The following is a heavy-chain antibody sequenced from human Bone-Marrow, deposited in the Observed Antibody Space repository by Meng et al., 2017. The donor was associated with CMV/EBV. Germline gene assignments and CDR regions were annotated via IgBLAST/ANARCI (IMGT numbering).Heavy chain of an antibody. CDR3: ARDPRWLESLDY. D-gene: IGHD3-22*01. V-gene: IGHV3-30-3*01. CDR1: GFTFSSYA. CDR2: ISYDGSNK. J-gene: IGHJ4*02. Sequence: GGSLRLSCAASGFTFSSYAMHWVRQAPGKGLEWVAVISYDGSNKYYADSVKGRFTISRDNSKNTLYLQMNSLRAEDTAVYYCARDPRWLESLDYWGQGTRVTVSS.